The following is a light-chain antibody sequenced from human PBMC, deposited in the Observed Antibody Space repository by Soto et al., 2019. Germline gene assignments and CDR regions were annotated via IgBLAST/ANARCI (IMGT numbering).Light chain of an antibody. CDR1: QTIANY. Sequence: DIQMTQSPSSLSASVGGRVTIPCRASQTIANYLTCYQQKLGRAPNLLVYAASSLHSGVPSRFSGSGSGTDITLTISSLQPEDFATYYCQETYSTPRTFGQGTKVEIK. V-gene: IGKV1-39*01. J-gene: IGKJ1*01. CDR2: AAS. CDR3: QETYSTPRT.